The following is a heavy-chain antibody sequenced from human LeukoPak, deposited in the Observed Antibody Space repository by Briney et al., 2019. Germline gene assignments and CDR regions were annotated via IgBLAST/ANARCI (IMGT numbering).Heavy chain of an antibody. CDR1: GFTFSDAW. CDR2: IKSRAHGETT. V-gene: IGHV3-15*07. CDR3: ARGGGLDV. D-gene: IGHD3-16*01. J-gene: IGHJ6*02. Sequence: GGSLRLSCAASGFTFSDAWMHWVRQAPGKGLEWVGRIKSRAHGETTEYAAPVKGRFTISRDDSKDTLYLQMNSLKVEDTAVYFWARGGGLDVWGQGATVTVSS.